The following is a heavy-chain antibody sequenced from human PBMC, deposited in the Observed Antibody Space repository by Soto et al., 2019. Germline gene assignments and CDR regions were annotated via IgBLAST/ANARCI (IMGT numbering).Heavy chain of an antibody. V-gene: IGHV3-23*01. CDR2: ISGSGGST. CDR1: GVNFISYA. D-gene: IGHD2-21*01. J-gene: IGHJ5*02. CDR3: AKEACIVVVFNLKKYNWFDP. Sequence: PGGSLRLSSTASGVNFISYAMSWVRQAPGKGLEWVSAISGSGGSTYYADSVKGRFTISRDNSKNTLYVQMNSLRAEDTAVYYCAKEACIVVVFNLKKYNWFDPWGQGTLVTVSS.